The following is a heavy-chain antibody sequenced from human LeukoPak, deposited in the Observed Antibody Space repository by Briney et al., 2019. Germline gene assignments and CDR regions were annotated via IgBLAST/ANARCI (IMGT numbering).Heavy chain of an antibody. V-gene: IGHV3-11*04. CDR3: ARDLLMVTAGYFDL. CDR2: ISSSGSTI. D-gene: IGHD5-18*01. CDR1: GFTFSDYY. Sequence: GSLRLSCAAPGFTFSDYYMSWIRQAPGKGLEWVSYISSSGSTIYYADSVKGRFTISRDNAKNSLYLQMNSLRAEDTAVYYCARDLLMVTAGYFDLWGRGTLVTVSS. J-gene: IGHJ2*01.